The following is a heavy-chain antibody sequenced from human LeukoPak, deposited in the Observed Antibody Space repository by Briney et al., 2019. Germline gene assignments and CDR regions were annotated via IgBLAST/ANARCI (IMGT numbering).Heavy chain of an antibody. D-gene: IGHD1-26*01. V-gene: IGHV3-23*01. CDR2: VGRDGDRT. CDR3: ARLLRSGSYFHFDY. CDR1: GFTFSSYA. J-gene: IGHJ4*02. Sequence: GGSLRLSCAASGFTFSSYAMSWVRQAPGKGLEWVSGVGRDGDRTYYVDSVKGRFTISRDNAKQSLYLQMNSLTLDDTAVYYCARLLRSGSYFHFDYWGQGTLVTVSS.